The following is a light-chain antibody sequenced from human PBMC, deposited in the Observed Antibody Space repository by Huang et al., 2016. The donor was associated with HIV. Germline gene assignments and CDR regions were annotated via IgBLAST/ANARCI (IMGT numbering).Light chain of an antibody. CDR1: QSVSSW. V-gene: IGKV1-5*03. CDR3: QQYNSYPWT. Sequence: DIQMTQSPSTLSASVGDRITITCRASQSVSSWLAWYHQKPGKVPKLLIYRASSLETGVPLRFSGSGSGTEFTLTISSLQPDDFATYYCQQYNSYPWTFGQGTKVEIK. CDR2: RAS. J-gene: IGKJ1*01.